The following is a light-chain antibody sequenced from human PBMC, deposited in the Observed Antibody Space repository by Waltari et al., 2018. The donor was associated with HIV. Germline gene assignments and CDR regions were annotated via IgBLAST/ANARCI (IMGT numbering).Light chain of an antibody. Sequence: SYDLIQPPSVSVSPGQTARLTCSGDQLGDKFASWYQQRAGQSPVLVIYQDTKRPSGIPERFSGSNSGNTATLTINGTQPMDEADYYCQAWDNKTGVFGPGTKVTVV. CDR1: QLGDKF. CDR3: QAWDNKTGV. J-gene: IGLJ1*01. V-gene: IGLV3-1*01. CDR2: QDT.